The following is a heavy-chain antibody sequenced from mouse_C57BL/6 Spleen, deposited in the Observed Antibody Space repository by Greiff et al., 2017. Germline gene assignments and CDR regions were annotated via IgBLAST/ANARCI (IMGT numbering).Heavy chain of an antibody. D-gene: IGHD1-1*01. CDR1: GFTFSSYA. Sequence: EVKVVESGGGLVKPGGSLKLSCAASGFTFSSYAMSWVRQTPEKRLEWVATISDGGSYTYYPDNVKGRFTISRDNAKNNLYLQMSHLKSEDTAMYYCAREEYYGSSYEAMDYWGQGTSVTVSS. J-gene: IGHJ4*01. CDR3: AREEYYGSSYEAMDY. CDR2: ISDGGSYT. V-gene: IGHV5-4*01.